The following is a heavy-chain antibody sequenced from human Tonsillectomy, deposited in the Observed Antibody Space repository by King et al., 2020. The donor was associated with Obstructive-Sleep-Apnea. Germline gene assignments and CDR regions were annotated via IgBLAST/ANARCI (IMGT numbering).Heavy chain of an antibody. CDR1: GGSIRSYY. Sequence: VQLQESGPGLVKPSETLSLTCTASGGSIRSYYWSWIRQPPGKGLEWIGYIYYNGSTNYNPSLKSRVTISVDTSKNQFSLKLNSVTPADTAVYYCARGFKYFHYWGQGTLVTVSS. CDR3: ARGFKYFHY. V-gene: IGHV4-59*01. J-gene: IGHJ4*02. CDR2: IYYNGST.